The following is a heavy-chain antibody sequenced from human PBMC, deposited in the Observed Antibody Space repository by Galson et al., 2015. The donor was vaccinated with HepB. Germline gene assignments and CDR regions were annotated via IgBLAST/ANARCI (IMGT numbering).Heavy chain of an antibody. V-gene: IGHV1-18*04. D-gene: IGHD3-22*01. CDR1: GYTFTNYG. CDR2: ISAYNDNT. CDR3: ARGSMDYYDSRAYYL. J-gene: IGHJ4*02. Sequence: SVKVSCKASGYTFTNYGVTWVRQAPGQGLEWMGWISAYNDNTHYAQSLQGRVTMTTDASTSTAYLELRSLKSDDTAVYFCARGSMDYYDSRAYYLWGQGTLVTVSS.